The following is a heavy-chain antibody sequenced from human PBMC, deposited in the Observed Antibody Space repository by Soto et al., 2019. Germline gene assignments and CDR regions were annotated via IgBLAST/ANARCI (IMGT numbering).Heavy chain of an antibody. V-gene: IGHV3-21*01. CDR3: SRGVALYDVFDI. D-gene: IGHD2-15*01. Sequence: PGGSLRLSCAASGFAFSTSSMNWVRQAPGKGLEWVSSISRSSTYIYYADSLQGRFTISRDNAKNSLYLQMNRLRAEDTAVYYGSRGVALYDVFDIWGRGSVVTVS. J-gene: IGHJ3*02. CDR2: ISRSSTYI. CDR1: GFAFSTSS.